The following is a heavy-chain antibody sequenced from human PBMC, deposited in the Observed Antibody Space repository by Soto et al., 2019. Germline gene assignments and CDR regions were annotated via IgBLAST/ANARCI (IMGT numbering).Heavy chain of an antibody. D-gene: IGHD2-15*01. CDR1: GCSISSYY. Sequence: SETLSLTCTVSGCSISSYYWSWIRQPPGKGLEWIGYIYYSGSTNYNPSLKSRVTISVDTSKNQFSLKLSSVTAADTAVYYCARDVGYCSGGSCSFDPWGQGTLVTVSS. CDR3: ARDVGYCSGGSCSFDP. J-gene: IGHJ5*02. V-gene: IGHV4-59*01. CDR2: IYYSGST.